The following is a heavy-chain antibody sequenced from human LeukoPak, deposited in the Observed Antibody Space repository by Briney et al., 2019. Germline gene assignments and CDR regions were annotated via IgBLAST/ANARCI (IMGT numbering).Heavy chain of an antibody. CDR1: GFTFSDYY. V-gene: IGHV3-11*01. CDR3: TRDGRYNYGSDGMDV. CDR2: ISSSGSTI. J-gene: IGHJ6*02. D-gene: IGHD5-18*01. Sequence: GGSLRLSCAASGFTFSDYYMSWIRQAPGKGLEWVSYISSSGSTIYYADSVKGRFTISRDNPKNTLYLQMNSLRVEDTAVYYCTRDGRYNYGSDGMDVWGQGTTVTVFS.